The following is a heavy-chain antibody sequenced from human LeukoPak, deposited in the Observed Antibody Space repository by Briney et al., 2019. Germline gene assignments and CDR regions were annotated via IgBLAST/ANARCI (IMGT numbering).Heavy chain of an antibody. CDR1: GGSISSYY. CDR2: IYYSGST. Sequence: SETLSLTCTVSGGSISSYYWSWIRQPPGKGLEWIGYIYYSGSTNYNPSLKSRVTISVDTSKNQFSLKLSSVTAADTAVYYCARRNCRGGGATEGGYYFDYWGQGTLVTVSS. CDR3: ARRNCRGGGATEGGYYFDY. D-gene: IGHD1-26*01. V-gene: IGHV4-59*08. J-gene: IGHJ4*02.